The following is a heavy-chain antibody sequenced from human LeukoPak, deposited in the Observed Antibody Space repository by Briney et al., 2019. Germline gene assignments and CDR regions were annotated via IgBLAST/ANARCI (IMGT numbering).Heavy chain of an antibody. D-gene: IGHD1-1*01. Sequence: GGSLRLSCAASGFTFSSYWMHWVRQAPGKGLVWVSRINPDGTTMNYADSVKGRFTISRDNAKNTVFLQMNGLRAEDTAIYYCTRAGQYRHDYWGQGTLVTVSS. V-gene: IGHV3-74*01. J-gene: IGHJ4*02. CDR3: TRAGQYRHDY. CDR2: INPDGTTM. CDR1: GFTFSSYW.